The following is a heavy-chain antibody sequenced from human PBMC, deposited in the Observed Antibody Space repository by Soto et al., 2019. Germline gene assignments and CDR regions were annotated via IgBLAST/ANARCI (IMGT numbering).Heavy chain of an antibody. V-gene: IGHV5-51*01. CDR3: ARANYYDSSGYYPGGGYYYGMDV. CDR1: GYSFTSYW. J-gene: IGHJ6*02. Sequence: GESLKISCKGSGYSFTSYWIGWVRQMPGKGLEWMGIIYPGDSDTRYSPSFQGQATISADKSISTAYLQWSSLKASDTAMYYCARANYYDSSGYYPGGGYYYGMDVWGQGTTVTVSS. D-gene: IGHD3-22*01. CDR2: IYPGDSDT.